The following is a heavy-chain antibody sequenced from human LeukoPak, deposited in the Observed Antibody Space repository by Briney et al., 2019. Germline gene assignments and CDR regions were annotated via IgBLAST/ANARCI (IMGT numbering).Heavy chain of an antibody. V-gene: IGHV4-39*01. Sequence: SETLSLTCTVSGGSISSSSYYWGWIRQPPGKGLEWIGSIYYSGSTHYNASLKSRVTISVDTSKNQFSLKLSSVTAADTAVYYCARRGVVPAAMDYWGQGTLVTVSS. CDR3: ARRGVVPAAMDY. CDR1: GGSISSSSYY. J-gene: IGHJ4*02. D-gene: IGHD2-2*01. CDR2: IYYSGST.